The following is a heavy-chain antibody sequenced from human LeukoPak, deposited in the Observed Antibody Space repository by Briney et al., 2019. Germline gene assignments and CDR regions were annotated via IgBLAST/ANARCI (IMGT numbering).Heavy chain of an antibody. CDR3: ARASRELLGYFQH. J-gene: IGHJ1*01. CDR2: INPNSGGT. CDR1: GYTFTGYY. V-gene: IGHV1-2*02. D-gene: IGHD1-26*01. Sequence: APVKVSCKASGYTFTGYYMHWVRQAPGQGLEWMGWINPNSGGTNYAQEFQGRVTMTRDTSISTAYMELSRLRSDDTAVYYCARASRELLGYFQHWGQGTLVTVSS.